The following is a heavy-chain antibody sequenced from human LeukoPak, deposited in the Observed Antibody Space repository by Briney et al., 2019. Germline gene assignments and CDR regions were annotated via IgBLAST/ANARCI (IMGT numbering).Heavy chain of an antibody. CDR3: ARSVGGSYYYYYMDV. CDR2: IYTSGTT. Sequence: SQTLSLTCNVSGGSISSGSYYWSWIRQPAGKELEWIGRIYTSGTTNYNPYLKSRVTISVDTSKNQFSLNLSFVTAADTAVYFCARSVGGSYYYYYMDVWGTGTTVTVSS. D-gene: IGHD3-10*01. V-gene: IGHV4-61*02. J-gene: IGHJ6*03. CDR1: GGSISSGSYY.